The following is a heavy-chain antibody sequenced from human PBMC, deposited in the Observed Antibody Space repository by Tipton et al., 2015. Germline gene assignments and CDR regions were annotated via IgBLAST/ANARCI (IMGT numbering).Heavy chain of an antibody. CDR2: IYYSGST. D-gene: IGHD3-22*01. J-gene: IGHJ1*01. V-gene: IGHV4-61*01. CDR1: GGSVTSGSYY. CDR3: ARASIIQGYYHDSSRYYLFNS. Sequence: TLFLTCSVSGGSVTSGSYYWSWIRQSPGEGLEWIGYIYYSGSTNYNPSLRSRVAMSMDTSKNQFSLKLSSVIAADTAVYYCARASIIQGYYHDSSRYYLFNSWGQGTLVTVSS.